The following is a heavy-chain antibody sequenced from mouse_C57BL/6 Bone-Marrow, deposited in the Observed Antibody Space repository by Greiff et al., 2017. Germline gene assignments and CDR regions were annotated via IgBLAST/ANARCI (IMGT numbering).Heavy chain of an antibody. CDR1: GYTFTSYW. CDR2: IDPSGSYT. J-gene: IGHJ3*01. Sequence: QVQLQQPGAELVMPGASVKLSCKASGYTFTSYWMHWVKQRPGQGLEWIGEIDPSGSYTNYNQKFKGKSTLSVDKASSTAYMQLSSLTSEYSAVYYCAREEIYYDYGFAYWGQGTLVTVSA. V-gene: IGHV1-69*01. CDR3: AREEIYYDYGFAY. D-gene: IGHD2-4*01.